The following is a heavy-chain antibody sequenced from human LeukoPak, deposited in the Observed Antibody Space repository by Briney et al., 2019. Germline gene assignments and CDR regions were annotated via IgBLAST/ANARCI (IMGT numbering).Heavy chain of an antibody. CDR2: ISGSGGST. CDR3: AKGGQDYCSGGSCYPYYYYGMDV. V-gene: IGHV3-23*01. CDR1: GFTFSSYA. D-gene: IGHD2-15*01. Sequence: GGSLRLSCAASGFTFSSYAMSWVRQAPGKGLEWVSAISGSGGSTYYADSVKGRFTISRDNSKNTLYLQMNSLRAEDTAVYYCAKGGQDYCSGGSCYPYYYYGMDVWGQGTTVTVSS. J-gene: IGHJ6*02.